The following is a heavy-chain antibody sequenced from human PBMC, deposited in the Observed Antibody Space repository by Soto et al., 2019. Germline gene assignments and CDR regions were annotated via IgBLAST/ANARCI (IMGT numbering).Heavy chain of an antibody. CDR2: IDPSDSYT. CDR1: GYSFTRYW. CDR3: ARHLAGDYGTDV. Sequence: GESLKISCKGSGYSFTRYWISWVRQMPGKGLEWMGRIDPSDSYTNYSPSFQGHVTISADKSISTAYLQWSSLKASDTAMYYCARHLAGDYGTDVWGQGTTVTAP. D-gene: IGHD3-3*02. V-gene: IGHV5-10-1*01. J-gene: IGHJ6*02.